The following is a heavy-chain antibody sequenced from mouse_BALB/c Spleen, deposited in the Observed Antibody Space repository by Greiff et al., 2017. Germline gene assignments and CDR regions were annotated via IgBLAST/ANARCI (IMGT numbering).Heavy chain of an antibody. V-gene: IGHV5-17*02. CDR3: ARRGSSTYAMDY. J-gene: IGHJ4*01. CDR1: GFTFSSFG. CDR2: ISSGSSNI. D-gene: IGHD1-1*01. Sequence: EVLLVESGGGLVQPGGSRKLSCAASGFTFSSFGMHWVRQAPEKGLEWVAYISSGSSNIYYADTVKGRFTISKDNPKNTLFLQMTSLRSEDTAMYYSARRGSSTYAMDYWGQGTAVTVSS.